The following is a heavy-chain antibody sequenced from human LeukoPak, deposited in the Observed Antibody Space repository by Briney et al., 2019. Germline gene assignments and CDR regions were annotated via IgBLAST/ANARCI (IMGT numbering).Heavy chain of an antibody. J-gene: IGHJ6*02. D-gene: IGHD1-14*01. CDR2: INHSGST. CDR3: ARAPPGSGLFYGMDV. V-gene: IGHV4-34*01. CDR1: GGSFSGYY. Sequence: SETLSLTCAVYGGSFSGYYWSWIRQPPGKGLEWIGEINHSGSTNYNPSLESRVTISVDTSKNQFSLKLSSVTAADTAVYYCARAPPGSGLFYGMDVWGQGTTVTVSS.